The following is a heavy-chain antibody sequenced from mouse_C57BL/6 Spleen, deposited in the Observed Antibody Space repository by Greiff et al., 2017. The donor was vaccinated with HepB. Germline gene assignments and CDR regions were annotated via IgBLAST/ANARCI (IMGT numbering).Heavy chain of an antibody. CDR1: GYTFTDYY. Sequence: QVQLKESGAELVRPGASVKLSCKASGYTFTDYYINWVKQRPGQGLEWIARIYPGSGNTYYNEKFKGKATLTAEKSSSTAYMQLSSLTSEDSAVYFCARVAGPLPFAYWGQGTLVTVSA. D-gene: IGHD2-12*01. CDR3: ARVAGPLPFAY. CDR2: IYPGSGNT. J-gene: IGHJ3*01. V-gene: IGHV1-76*01.